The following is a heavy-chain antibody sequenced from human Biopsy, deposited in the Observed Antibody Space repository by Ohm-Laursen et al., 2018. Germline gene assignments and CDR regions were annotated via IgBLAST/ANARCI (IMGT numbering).Heavy chain of an antibody. Sequence: SLRLSCAAPGFTVSTTYMSWVRQAPGKGLEWVSIIYLDGNTYYTDSVKGRFTISRDNSKKSLYLEMNSLRPEDTALYYCTKDLIPAGTDVWGQGTTVTVSS. CDR3: TKDLIPAGTDV. J-gene: IGHJ6*02. V-gene: IGHV3-53*05. CDR1: GFTVSTTY. CDR2: IYLDGNT. D-gene: IGHD3-9*01.